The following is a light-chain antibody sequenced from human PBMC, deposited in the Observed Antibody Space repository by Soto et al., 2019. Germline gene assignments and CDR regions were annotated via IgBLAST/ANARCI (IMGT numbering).Light chain of an antibody. CDR3: QSYETTTVV. J-gene: IGLJ2*01. V-gene: IGLV6-57*04. Sequence: NFMLTQPHSVSESPGKTVTISCTRISGSIATNYVQWYQQRPGSAPTTVIYEGDQRPSGVPDRFSGSIDTSSNSASLTISGLRAEDEADYYCQSYETTTVVFGGGTQLTVL. CDR2: EGD. CDR1: SGSIATNY.